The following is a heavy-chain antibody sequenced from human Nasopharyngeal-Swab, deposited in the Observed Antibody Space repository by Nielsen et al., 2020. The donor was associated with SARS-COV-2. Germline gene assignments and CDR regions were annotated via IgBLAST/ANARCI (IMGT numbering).Heavy chain of an antibody. CDR1: GFTFSSSG. Sequence: GESLKISCAASGFTFSSSGMDWVRQALGKGLEWVAVISYDGSNEYYGDSVKGRFTISRDNSKNTLYLQMNSLRVDDTAVYYCAKDVHGDYGGIDYWGQGILVTVSS. CDR2: ISYDGSNE. V-gene: IGHV3-30*18. D-gene: IGHD4-17*01. CDR3: AKDVHGDYGGIDY. J-gene: IGHJ4*02.